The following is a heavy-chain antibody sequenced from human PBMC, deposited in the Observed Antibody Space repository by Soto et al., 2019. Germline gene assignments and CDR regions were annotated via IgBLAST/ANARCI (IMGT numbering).Heavy chain of an antibody. Sequence: PGGSLRLSCAASGFTFSSYAMHWVRQAPGKGLEWVAVISYDGSNKYYADSVKGRFTISRDNSKNTLYLQMNSLRAEDTALYYCAKDKEVGGVISYSSDHWGQGPLVTVSS. D-gene: IGHD3-16*02. CDR1: GFTFSSYA. CDR2: ISYDGSNK. V-gene: IGHV3-30-3*01. J-gene: IGHJ4*02. CDR3: AKDKEVGGVISYSSDH.